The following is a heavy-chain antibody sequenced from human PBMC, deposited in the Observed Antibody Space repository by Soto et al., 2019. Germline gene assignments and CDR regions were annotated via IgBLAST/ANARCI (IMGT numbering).Heavy chain of an antibody. D-gene: IGHD1-1*01. V-gene: IGHV6-1*01. CDR1: GDSVSSNIAG. CDR2: TYYRSKWYF. Sequence: LSQTLSLTCSISGDSVSSNIAGWNWIRQTPSRGLEWLGRTYYRSKWYFNYAVSVESRITISPDTSKNQFSLQLSSVTPDDTAVYYCARGSWDDVSGHYYMDVWGKGTTVTVSS. CDR3: ARGSWDDVSGHYYMDV. J-gene: IGHJ6*03.